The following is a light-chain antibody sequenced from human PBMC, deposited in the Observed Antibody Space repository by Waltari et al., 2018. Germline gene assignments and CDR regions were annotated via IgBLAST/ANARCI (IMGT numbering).Light chain of an antibody. CDR2: AAS. CDR1: QSIRKY. V-gene: IGKV1-39*01. J-gene: IGKJ2*01. CDR3: QQSYSIPYT. Sequence: DIQMTQSPSSPSASIGDRVTTTCRASQSIRKYVTWYQQKPGKAPHLLIYAASNLQRGVPARFSGSGSGTDVTLTISSLQPEDFATYFCQQSYSIPYTFGQGTKLEI.